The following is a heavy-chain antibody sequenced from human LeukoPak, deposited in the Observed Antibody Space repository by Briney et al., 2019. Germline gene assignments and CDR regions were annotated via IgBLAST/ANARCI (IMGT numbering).Heavy chain of an antibody. J-gene: IGHJ5*02. CDR3: ARADYYDSSGYYFFPPDP. V-gene: IGHV1-2*02. CDR1: GYTFTGYY. CDR2: INPNSGGT. Sequence: ASVKVSCKASGYTFTGYYMHWVRQAPGQGLEWMGWINPNSGGTNYAQKFQGRVTMTRDTSISTAYMELRSLRSDDTAVYYCARADYYDSSGYYFFPPDPWGQGTLVTVSS. D-gene: IGHD3-22*01.